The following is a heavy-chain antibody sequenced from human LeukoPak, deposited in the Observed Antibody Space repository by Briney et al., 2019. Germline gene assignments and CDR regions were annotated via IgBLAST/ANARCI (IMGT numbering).Heavy chain of an antibody. CDR2: ISGDGGGT. V-gene: IGHV3-43*02. Sequence: PGGSLRLSCAASGFTLDDYAMHWVRQAPGKGLEWVSLISGDGGGTYYADSVKGRFTISRDNRKNSLYLQMNSLRNEDTALYYCAKGMSTDYYETSGYDYWGQGTLVTVSS. CDR3: AKGMSTDYYETSGYDY. D-gene: IGHD3-22*01. J-gene: IGHJ4*02. CDR1: GFTLDDYA.